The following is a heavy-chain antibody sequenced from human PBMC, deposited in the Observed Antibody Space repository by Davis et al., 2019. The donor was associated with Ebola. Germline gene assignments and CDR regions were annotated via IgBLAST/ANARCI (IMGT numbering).Heavy chain of an antibody. CDR2: INHGAIT. D-gene: IGHD1-26*01. CDR1: GGSFSGYF. V-gene: IGHV4-34*01. CDR3: ARGTDTTDWYFDL. J-gene: IGHJ2*01. Sequence: MPSETLSPTFAVYGGSFSGYFWSWIRQLPGKGLDWTGEINHGAITNYNPSLKSRLTISVDTSKGQVSLKLKSVTANDTAMYYCARGTDTTDWYFDLWGRGTLVTVSS.